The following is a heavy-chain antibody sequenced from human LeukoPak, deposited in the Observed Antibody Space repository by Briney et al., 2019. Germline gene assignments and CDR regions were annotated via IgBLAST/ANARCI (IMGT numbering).Heavy chain of an antibody. V-gene: IGHV3-73*01. CDR3: TRQDYISSSFWFGP. D-gene: IGHD6-6*01. CDR1: GFTFSASS. J-gene: IGHJ5*02. Sequence: GGSLKLSCAASGFTFSASSIHWVRQTSGKGLEWVGRIRSKANNYATAYAASVEGRFIISRDDSKNTAYLQMNSLKVEDTALYYCTRQDYISSSFWFGPWGQGTLVTVSS. CDR2: IRSKANNYAT.